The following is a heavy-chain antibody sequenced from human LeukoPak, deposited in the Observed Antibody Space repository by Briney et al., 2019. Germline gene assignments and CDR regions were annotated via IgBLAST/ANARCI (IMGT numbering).Heavy chain of an antibody. V-gene: IGHV3-74*01. CDR3: ARDGWGSSMGY. Sequence: GGSLRLSCAASGFIFSSYWMHWVRQVPGKGLVWVSRIKSDGSSTSYADSVKGRFTISRDNVKNTLYLQMNSLRAEDTAVYYCARDGWGSSMGYWGQGTLVTVSS. J-gene: IGHJ4*02. CDR1: GFIFSSYW. CDR2: IKSDGSST. D-gene: IGHD3-10*01.